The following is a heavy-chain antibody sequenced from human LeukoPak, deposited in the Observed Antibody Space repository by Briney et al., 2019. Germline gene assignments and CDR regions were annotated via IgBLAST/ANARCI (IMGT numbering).Heavy chain of an antibody. CDR1: GGSLSGYY. J-gene: IGHJ5*02. D-gene: IGHD3-10*01. V-gene: IGHV4-34*01. CDR3: ARGELGVRGVILVRFWFDP. Sequence: SETLSLTCGVYGGSLSGYYLTWIRQSPGKGLEWIGEINHSGSTNYNPSLKSRVTISVDTSKNQFSLKLSSVTAADTAVYYCARGELGVRGVILVRFWFDPWGQGTLVTVSS. CDR2: INHSGST.